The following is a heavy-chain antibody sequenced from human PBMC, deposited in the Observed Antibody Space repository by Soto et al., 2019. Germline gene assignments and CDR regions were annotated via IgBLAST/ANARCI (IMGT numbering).Heavy chain of an antibody. CDR3: ATDKGESFGYGSY. J-gene: IGHJ4*02. CDR2: IVVGSGNT. Sequence: ASVKVSCKASGFTFSHSAVQWVRQARGQRLEWIGWIVVGSGNTNYAQKFQERVTITRDMSTTTAYMELSSLRSEDTAVYYCATDKGESFGYGSYWGQGTLVTVSS. CDR1: GFTFSHSA. V-gene: IGHV1-58*01. D-gene: IGHD5-18*01.